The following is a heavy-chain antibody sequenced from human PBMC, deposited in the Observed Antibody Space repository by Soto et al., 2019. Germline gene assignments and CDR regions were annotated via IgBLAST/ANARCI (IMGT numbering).Heavy chain of an antibody. CDR3: ARGNWKNGYFDY. J-gene: IGHJ4*02. V-gene: IGHV3-33*01. CDR1: GFTLSNYG. CDR2: IWYDGSYK. Sequence: QVQLVESGGGVVQPGRSLRLSCAASGFTLSNYGMNWVRQAPGKGLEWVAVIWYDGSYKYDVDSVKGRFSIFRDTSKNTVYSQMNNLRGEDTAVYYCARGNWKNGYFDYWGQGTLVTVSS. D-gene: IGHD1-1*01.